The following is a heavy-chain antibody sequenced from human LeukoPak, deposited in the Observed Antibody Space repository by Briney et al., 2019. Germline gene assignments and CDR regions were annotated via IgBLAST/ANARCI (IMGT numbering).Heavy chain of an antibody. V-gene: IGHV3-53*01. Sequence: GGSLRLSCAASGFTVSSNYMSWVRQAPGKGLEWVSIIYSGGSTFYADSVKGRFTVSRDNSKNTLYLQMNSLRAEDTAVYYCARDTTYSGSYYAYWGQGTLVTVSS. CDR3: ARDTTYSGSYYAY. CDR2: IYSGGST. J-gene: IGHJ4*02. D-gene: IGHD1-26*01. CDR1: GFTVSSNY.